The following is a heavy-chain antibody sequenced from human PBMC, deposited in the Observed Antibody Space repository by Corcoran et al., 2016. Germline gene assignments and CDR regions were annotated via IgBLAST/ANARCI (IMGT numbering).Heavy chain of an antibody. V-gene: IGHV3-21*01. D-gene: IGHD3-16*01. CDR2: ISSSSDYI. Sequence: EVQLVESGGGLVKPGGSLRLSCAASGFTFSDYYMKWVRQAPGKGLEWVSSISSSSDYIYYADSVKGRFTISRDNDKNSLYLQMNSLRAEDTAVYYCSGGGKKYYFDYWGQGTLVTVSS. J-gene: IGHJ4*02. CDR1: GFTFSDYY. CDR3: SGGGKKYYFDY.